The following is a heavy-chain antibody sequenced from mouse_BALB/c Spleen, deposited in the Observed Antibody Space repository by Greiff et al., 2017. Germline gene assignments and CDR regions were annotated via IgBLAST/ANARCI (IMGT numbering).Heavy chain of an antibody. CDR3: AREGDYAMDY. CDR1: GYTFTDYN. CDR2: IYPYNGGT. Sequence: EVKLVESGPELVKPGASVKISFKASGYTFTDYNMHWVKQSHGKSLEWIGYIYPYNGGTGYNQKFKSKATLTVDNSSSTAYMELRSLTSEDSAVYYCAREGDYAMDYWGQGTSVTVSS. V-gene: IGHV1S29*02. J-gene: IGHJ4*01.